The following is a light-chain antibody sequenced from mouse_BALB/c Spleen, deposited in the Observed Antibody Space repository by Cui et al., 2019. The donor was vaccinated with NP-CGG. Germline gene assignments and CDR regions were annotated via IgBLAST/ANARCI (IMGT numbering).Light chain of an antibody. V-gene: IGLV1*01. CDR2: GTN. J-gene: IGLJ1*01. Sequence: QAVVTQESAPTTSPGETVTLTFRSSTGAVTTSNYANWVQEKPDHLFTGLIGGTNNRAPGVSARFSGSLIGDKAALTITGAQTEDEAIYFCALWYSNHWVFGGGTKLTVL. CDR1: TGAVTTSNY. CDR3: ALWYSNHWV.